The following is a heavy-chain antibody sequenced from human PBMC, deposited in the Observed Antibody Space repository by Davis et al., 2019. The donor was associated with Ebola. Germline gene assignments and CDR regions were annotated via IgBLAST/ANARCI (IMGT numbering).Heavy chain of an antibody. J-gene: IGHJ6*02. CDR3: ARAPISARYYYYGMDV. CDR2: ISAYNGNT. D-gene: IGHD2/OR15-2a*01. Sequence: ASVKVSCKASGYTFTSYGISWVRQAPGQGLEWMGWISAYNGNTNYAQKLQGRVTMTTDTSTSTAYMELRSLRPDDTAVYYCARAPISARYYYYGMDVWGQGTTVTVSS. CDR1: GYTFTSYG. V-gene: IGHV1-18*01.